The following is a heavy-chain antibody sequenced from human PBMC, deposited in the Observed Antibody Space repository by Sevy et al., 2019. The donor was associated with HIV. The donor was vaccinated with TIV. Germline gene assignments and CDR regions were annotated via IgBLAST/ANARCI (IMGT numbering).Heavy chain of an antibody. D-gene: IGHD3-22*01. J-gene: IGHJ5*02. V-gene: IGHV1-18*01. CDR3: ARRGAFDFDTSGFLSP. Sequence: ASVKVSCKASGYTFTSFGIRWVRQAPGQGLEWVGWISVYNGKTNYAQKLQGRVTMTTDTSTSTAYMELKSLRSDDTAVYYCARRGAFDFDTSGFLSPWGQGTLVTVSS. CDR2: ISVYNGKT. CDR1: GYTFTSFG.